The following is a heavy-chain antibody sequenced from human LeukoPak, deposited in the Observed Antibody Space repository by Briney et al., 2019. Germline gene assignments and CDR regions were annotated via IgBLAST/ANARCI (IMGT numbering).Heavy chain of an antibody. J-gene: IGHJ4*02. Sequence: GGSLRLSCAASGVIFSTYAMHWVRQTPGKGLEWVAVISSDGNNKDYADSVKGRFTISRDNSKNTLYMQMDSLRAEDTAVYYCAKLSDSGRYYLPFAFGGQGTLVTVS. CDR2: ISSDGNNK. D-gene: IGHD3-10*01. CDR3: AKLSDSGRYYLPFAF. CDR1: GVIFSTYA. V-gene: IGHV3-30*04.